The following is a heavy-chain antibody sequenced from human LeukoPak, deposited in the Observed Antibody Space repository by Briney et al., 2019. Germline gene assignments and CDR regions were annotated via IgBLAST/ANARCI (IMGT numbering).Heavy chain of an antibody. Sequence: GGSLRLSCAASGFTFSSYSMNWVRQAPGKGLEWVSYISSSSSTIYYADSVKGRFTISRDNAKNSLYLQMNSLRAEDTAVYYCASTSFGYYYYYMDVWGKGTTVTVSS. J-gene: IGHJ6*03. CDR2: ISSSSSTI. D-gene: IGHD2-2*01. CDR1: GFTFSSYS. V-gene: IGHV3-48*01. CDR3: ASTSFGYYYYYMDV.